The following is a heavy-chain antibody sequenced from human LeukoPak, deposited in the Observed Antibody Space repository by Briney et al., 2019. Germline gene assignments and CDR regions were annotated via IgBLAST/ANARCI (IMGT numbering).Heavy chain of an antibody. CDR3: ARVVVVVVAATLWFDP. V-gene: IGHV4-61*05. Sequence: SETLSLTCSVSGGSISSSSSYWGWIRQPPGKGLEWIGYIYYSGSTNYNPSLKSRVTISVDTSKNQFSLKLSSVTAADTAVYYCARVVVVVVAATLWFDPWGQGTLVTVSS. J-gene: IGHJ5*02. CDR1: GGSISSSSSY. D-gene: IGHD2-15*01. CDR2: IYYSGST.